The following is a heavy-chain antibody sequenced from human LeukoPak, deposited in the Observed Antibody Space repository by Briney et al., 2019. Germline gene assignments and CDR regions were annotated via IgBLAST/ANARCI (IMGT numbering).Heavy chain of an antibody. Sequence: PGGSLRLSCAASGFTFSDYDMHWVRQAPGKGLEWVAFIRFDGSNRYYADSVRGRFTISRDNSKKTLSLQMNSLRTEDTAVYYFAKDPRHDPYSNIWYLDYWGLGTLVTVSS. CDR1: GFTFSDYD. V-gene: IGHV3-30*02. D-gene: IGHD6-13*01. CDR2: IRFDGSNR. J-gene: IGHJ4*02. CDR3: AKDPRHDPYSNIWYLDY.